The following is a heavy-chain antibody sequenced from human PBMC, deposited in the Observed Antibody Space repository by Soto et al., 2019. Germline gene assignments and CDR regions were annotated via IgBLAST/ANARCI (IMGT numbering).Heavy chain of an antibody. V-gene: IGHV3-64*04. CDR3: ARDDVVVPAAMRYYYYYGMDV. Sequence: GGSLRLSCSASGFTFSSYAMHWVRQAPGKGLEYVSAISSNGGSTYYADSVKGRFTISRDNSKNTLYLQMNSLRAEDTAVYYCARDDVVVPAAMRYYYYYGMDVWGQGTTVTVSS. D-gene: IGHD2-2*01. J-gene: IGHJ6*02. CDR1: GFTFSSYA. CDR2: ISSNGGST.